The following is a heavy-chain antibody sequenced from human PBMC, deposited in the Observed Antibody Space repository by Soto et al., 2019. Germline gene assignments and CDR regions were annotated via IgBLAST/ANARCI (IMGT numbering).Heavy chain of an antibody. V-gene: IGHV1-18*01. CDR3: ARDVGYSSTGDY. J-gene: IGHJ4*02. CDR1: GYTFGSYG. D-gene: IGHD2-2*03. Sequence: QVQLVQSGAEVRKPGASVKVSCKASGYTFGSYGISWVRQAPGQGLEEMGWISAYNGNTNYAQKLQGRVTMTTDTSTSTGYMELRSLRSDDTAVYYCARDVGYSSTGDYWGPGTLITVSS. CDR2: ISAYNGNT.